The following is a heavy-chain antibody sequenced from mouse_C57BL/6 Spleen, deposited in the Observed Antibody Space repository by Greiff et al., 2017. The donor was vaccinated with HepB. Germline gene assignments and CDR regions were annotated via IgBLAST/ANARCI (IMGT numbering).Heavy chain of an antibody. CDR1: GYTFTSYW. CDR2: IDPSDSET. V-gene: IGHV1-52*01. J-gene: IGHJ4*01. CDR3: ARERLGAMDY. Sequence: QVQLQQPGAELVRPGSSVKLSCKASGYTFTSYWMHWVKQRPIQGLEWIGNIDPSDSETHYNQKFKDKATLTVDKSSSTAYMQRSSLTSEDSAVYYCARERLGAMDYWGQGTSVTVSS. D-gene: IGHD3-3*01.